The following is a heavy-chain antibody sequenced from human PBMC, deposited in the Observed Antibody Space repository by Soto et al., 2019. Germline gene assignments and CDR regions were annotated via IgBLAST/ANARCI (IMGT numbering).Heavy chain of an antibody. V-gene: IGHV4-31*03. CDR1: GASISSGGYY. D-gene: IGHD4-4*01. Sequence: SETLSLTCTVSGASISSGGYYWSWIRQHPGKGLEWTGYIYYSGSTYYNPSLKSRVTMSLDTSDNQFSLKLSSVTAADTAVYFCARLTLSNYGARWFDPWGQGTLVTVSS. CDR3: ARLTLSNYGARWFDP. J-gene: IGHJ5*02. CDR2: IYYSGST.